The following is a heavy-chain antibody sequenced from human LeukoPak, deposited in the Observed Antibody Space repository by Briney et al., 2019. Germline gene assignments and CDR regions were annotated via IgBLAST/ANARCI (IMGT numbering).Heavy chain of an antibody. D-gene: IGHD5-18*01. V-gene: IGHV4-34*01. CDR3: ARGGLSGYSYGYYFGY. CDR2: INHSGST. CDR1: GGSFSGYY. Sequence: SETLSLTCAVYGGSFSGYYWSWIRQPPGKGLEWIGEINHSGSTNYNPSLKSRVTISVDTSKNQFSLKLSSVTAADTAVYYCARGGLSGYSYGYYFGYWGQGTLVTVSS. J-gene: IGHJ4*02.